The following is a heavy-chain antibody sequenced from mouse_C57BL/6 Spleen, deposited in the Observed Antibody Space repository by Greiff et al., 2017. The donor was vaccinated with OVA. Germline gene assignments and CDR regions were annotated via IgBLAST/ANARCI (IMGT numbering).Heavy chain of an antibody. CDR3: ARAEAYPYAMDY. CDR1: GYSFTGYF. J-gene: IGHJ4*01. CDR2: INPYNGDT. V-gene: IGHV1-20*01. Sequence: EVQLQQSGPELVKPGDSVKISCKASGYSFTGYFMNWVMQSHGKSLEWIGRINPYNGDTFYNQKFKGKATLTVDKSSSTAHMELRSLTSEDSAVYYCARAEAYPYAMDYWGQGTSVTVSS. D-gene: IGHD2-10*01.